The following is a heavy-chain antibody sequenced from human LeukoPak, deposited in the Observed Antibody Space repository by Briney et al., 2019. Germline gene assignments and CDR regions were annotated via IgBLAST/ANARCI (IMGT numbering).Heavy chain of an antibody. Sequence: GGSLRLSCAASGFVFSDYDMTWVRQAPGKGLEWVSLISYNGDDTFYADSVKGRFTISRDNSKNTLYLHIDSLRVDDTAMYFCAKPHGAAYWGQGTLVTVSS. CDR3: AKPHGAAY. CDR2: ISYNGDDT. D-gene: IGHD3-10*01. CDR1: GFVFSDYD. V-gene: IGHV3-23*01. J-gene: IGHJ4*02.